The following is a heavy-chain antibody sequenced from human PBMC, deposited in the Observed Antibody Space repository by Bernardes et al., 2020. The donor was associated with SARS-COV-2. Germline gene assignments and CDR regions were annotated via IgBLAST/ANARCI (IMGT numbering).Heavy chain of an antibody. CDR2: ISFDGTTK. CDR1: GFTISTYA. CDR3: AREWEDYSSSVFDY. D-gene: IGHD6-19*01. V-gene: IGHV3-30-3*01. J-gene: IGHJ4*02. Sequence: GGSLRLSCAVSGFTISTYAMHWVRQAPGKGLEWVAIISFDGTTKYNADSVKGRFTISRDNSKNTLFLQMSSLTTEDTAVYYCAREWEDYSSSVFDYWGQGTLVTVS.